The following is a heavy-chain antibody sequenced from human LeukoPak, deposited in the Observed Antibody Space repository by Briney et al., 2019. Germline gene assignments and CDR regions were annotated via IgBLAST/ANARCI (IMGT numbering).Heavy chain of an antibody. CDR2: IIPILGIA. Sequence: GASVKVSCKASGGTFSSYAISWVRQAPGQGLEWMGRIIPILGIANYAQKFQGRVTITADKPTSTAYMELSSLRSEDTAVYYCARAGVTMIAVNPTDWYFDLWGRGTLVTVSS. D-gene: IGHD3-22*01. CDR3: ARAGVTMIAVNPTDWYFDL. J-gene: IGHJ2*01. CDR1: GGTFSSYA. V-gene: IGHV1-69*04.